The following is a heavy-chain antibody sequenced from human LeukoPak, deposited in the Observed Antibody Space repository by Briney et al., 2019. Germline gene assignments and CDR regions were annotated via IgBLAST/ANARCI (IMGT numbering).Heavy chain of an antibody. Sequence: ASVKVSCKASGYAFTSYGISWVRQAPGQGLEWMGWISAYNGNTNYAQKLQGRVTMTTDTSTSIAYMELRSLRSDDTAVYYCARDRCSGGSCHVGFNWFDPWGQGTLVTVSS. CDR1: GYAFTSYG. CDR3: ARDRCSGGSCHVGFNWFDP. CDR2: ISAYNGNT. D-gene: IGHD2-15*01. J-gene: IGHJ5*02. V-gene: IGHV1-18*01.